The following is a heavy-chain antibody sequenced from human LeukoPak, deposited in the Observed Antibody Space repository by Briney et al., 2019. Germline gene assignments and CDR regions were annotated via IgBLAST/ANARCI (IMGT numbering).Heavy chain of an antibody. D-gene: IGHD1-26*01. J-gene: IGHJ4*02. CDR2: IYPRDSTT. V-gene: IGHV5-51*01. Sequence: GESLKISCKSSGYTFTHDWIGWGRQVPGKGLEWMGIIYPRDSTTRYSPAFEGQVTISADKSISTAYLQWNSLKASDTTTYYCARLACSTSRCHSGSSYHFDYWGKGTLVTVSS. CDR3: ARLACSTSRCHSGSSYHFDY. CDR1: GYTFTHDW.